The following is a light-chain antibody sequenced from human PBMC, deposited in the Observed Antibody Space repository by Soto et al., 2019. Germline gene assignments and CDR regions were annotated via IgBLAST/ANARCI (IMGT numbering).Light chain of an antibody. V-gene: IGKV1-9*01. CDR3: QTLFDSPIT. CDR2: AAS. Sequence: DIQLTQSPSFLSPSIGESVTITCRASQVISTSLAWYQVKPGKAPKLLIYAASTLESGVPSRFSATFSWTEFSLTIPRLQPEEFATYLWQTLFDSPITFGQGTRLEIK. CDR1: QVISTS. J-gene: IGKJ5*01.